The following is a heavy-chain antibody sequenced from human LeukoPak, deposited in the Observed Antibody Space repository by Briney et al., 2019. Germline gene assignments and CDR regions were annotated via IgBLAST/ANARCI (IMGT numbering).Heavy chain of an antibody. J-gene: IGHJ4*02. CDR3: ARDQTEYYYDSSGYFDYFDY. CDR1: GGSISSYY. Sequence: SETLSLTCTVSGGSISSYYWGWIRQPPGKGLEWIGRIYTSGSTNYNPSLKSRVTMSVDTSKNQFSLKLSSVTAADTAVYYCARDQTEYYYDSSGYFDYFDYWGQGTLVTVSS. CDR2: IYTSGST. V-gene: IGHV4-4*07. D-gene: IGHD3-22*01.